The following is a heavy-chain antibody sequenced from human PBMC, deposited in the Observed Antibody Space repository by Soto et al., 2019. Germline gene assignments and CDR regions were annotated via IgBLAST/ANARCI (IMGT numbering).Heavy chain of an antibody. V-gene: IGHV3-30*18. CDR1: GFTFSSYG. CDR2: ISYDGSNK. Sequence: PGGSLRLSCAASGFTFSSYGMHRFRQAPGKGLEWVAVISYDGSNKYYADSVKGRFNISRDNSKNTLYLQMNSLRADDTAVYYCAKDPTGTTSWGEGTLVTVSS. J-gene: IGHJ4*02. D-gene: IGHD1-7*01. CDR3: AKDPTGTTS.